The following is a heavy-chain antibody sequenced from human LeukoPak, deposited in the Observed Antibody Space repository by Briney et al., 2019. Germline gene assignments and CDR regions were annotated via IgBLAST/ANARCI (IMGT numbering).Heavy chain of an antibody. CDR2: ISPSGDIT. CDR3: AKDDAWLRFGE. CDR1: GFTFSNHG. Sequence: GGTLRLSCAASGFTFSNHGMNWVRQAPGKGLEWVSGISPSGDITYYADSVKGQFTISRDNSKYTLYLEVISLTAEDTAVYYCAKDDAWLRFGEWSQGTLVTVSS. D-gene: IGHD3-10*01. J-gene: IGHJ4*02. V-gene: IGHV3-23*01.